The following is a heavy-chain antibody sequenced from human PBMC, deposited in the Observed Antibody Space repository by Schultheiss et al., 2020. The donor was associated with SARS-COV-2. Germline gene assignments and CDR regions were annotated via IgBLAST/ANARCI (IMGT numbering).Heavy chain of an antibody. Sequence: GGSLRLSCAASGFTFSSYAMSWVRQAPGKGLEWVSAISGSGGSTYYADSVKGRFTISRDNSKNTLYLQMNSLRVEDTAVYYCARVPTYSNYVGHHDYWGQGTLVTVSS. J-gene: IGHJ4*02. D-gene: IGHD4-11*01. CDR2: ISGSGGST. V-gene: IGHV3-23*01. CDR3: ARVPTYSNYVGHHDY. CDR1: GFTFSSYA.